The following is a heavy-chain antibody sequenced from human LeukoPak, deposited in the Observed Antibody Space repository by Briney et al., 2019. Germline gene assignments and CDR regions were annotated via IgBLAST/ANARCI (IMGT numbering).Heavy chain of an antibody. J-gene: IGHJ6*03. Sequence: QTGGSLRLSCAASGFTFSSYSMNWVRQAPGKGLEWVSYISSSSSTIYYADSVKGRFTISRDNAKNSLYLQMNSLRAEDTAVYYCARRLVPNYYYYMDVWGKGTTVTVSS. V-gene: IGHV3-48*01. CDR3: ARRLVPNYYYYMDV. D-gene: IGHD6-19*01. CDR2: ISSSSSTI. CDR1: GFTFSSYS.